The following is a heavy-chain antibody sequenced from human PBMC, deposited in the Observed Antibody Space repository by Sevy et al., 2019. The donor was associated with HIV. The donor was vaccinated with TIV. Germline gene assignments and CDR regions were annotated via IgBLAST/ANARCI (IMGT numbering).Heavy chain of an antibody. V-gene: IGHV3-30*02. CDR1: GFTFSSYG. CDR2: IRYDGSNK. CDR3: AKGPSPMITFGGVADY. Sequence: GGSLRLSCAASGFTFSSYGMHWVRQAPGKGLEWVAFIRYDGSNKYYADSVKGRFTISRYNSKNTLYLKMNSLRAEDTAVYYCAKGPSPMITFGGVADYWGQGTLVTVSS. D-gene: IGHD3-16*01. J-gene: IGHJ4*02.